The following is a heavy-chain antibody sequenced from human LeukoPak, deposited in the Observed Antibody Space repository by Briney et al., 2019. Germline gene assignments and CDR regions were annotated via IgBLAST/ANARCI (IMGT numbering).Heavy chain of an antibody. J-gene: IGHJ4*02. CDR3: ARGDIAALDY. V-gene: IGHV3-21*04. CDR1: GFTFRSYN. CDR2: ISSRSSDI. Sequence: GGSLRLSCAASGFTFRSYNMNWVRQAPGKGLEWVSCISSRSSDIYYADSVKGRFTISRDNPKNTLYLQMNSLRAEDTAVYYCARGDIAALDYWGQGTLVTVSS. D-gene: IGHD6-6*01.